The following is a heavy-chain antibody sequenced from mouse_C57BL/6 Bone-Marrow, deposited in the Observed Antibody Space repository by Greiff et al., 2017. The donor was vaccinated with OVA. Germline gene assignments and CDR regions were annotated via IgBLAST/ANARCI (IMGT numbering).Heavy chain of an antibody. CDR1: GYSITSGYY. CDR3: ARYDYGSSYWYFEV. V-gene: IGHV3-6*01. Sequence: ESGPGLVKPSQSLSLTCSVTGYSITSGYYWNWIRQFPGNQLEWLGYIRYDGSNNYNPSLKNRISITRYTSKNQFFLKLKSVTTEDTATYYGARYDYGSSYWYFEVWGTGTTVTVAS. CDR2: IRYDGSN. D-gene: IGHD1-1*01. J-gene: IGHJ1*03.